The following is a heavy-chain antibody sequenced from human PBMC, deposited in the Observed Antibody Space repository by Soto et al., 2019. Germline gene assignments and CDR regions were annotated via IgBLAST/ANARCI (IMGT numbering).Heavy chain of an antibody. V-gene: IGHV3-23*01. D-gene: IGHD2-2*02. Sequence: GGSLRLSCTASGVTFSMSAMTWVRQSPEKGLGWVSSITPSGLSTYYADSVKGRFTISRDNSKNTVYLQMNSLRGEDTAVYYCAKVKDIVVVSASIVGHGYFDYWGQGILVT. CDR1: GVTFSMSA. J-gene: IGHJ4*02. CDR3: AKVKDIVVVSASIVGHGYFDY. CDR2: ITPSGLST.